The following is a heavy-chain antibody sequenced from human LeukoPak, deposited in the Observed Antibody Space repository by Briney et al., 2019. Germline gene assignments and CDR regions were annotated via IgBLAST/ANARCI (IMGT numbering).Heavy chain of an antibody. V-gene: IGHV3-48*03. J-gene: IGHJ4*02. CDR2: ISSSGSTI. CDR3: ARESPGATRDY. Sequence: GGSLRLSCAASGFTFSSYAMSWVRQAPGKGLEWVSYISSSGSTIYYADSVKGRFTISRDNAKNSLYLQMDSLRAEDTAVYYCARESPGATRDYWGQGTLVTVSS. D-gene: IGHD1-26*01. CDR1: GFTFSSYA.